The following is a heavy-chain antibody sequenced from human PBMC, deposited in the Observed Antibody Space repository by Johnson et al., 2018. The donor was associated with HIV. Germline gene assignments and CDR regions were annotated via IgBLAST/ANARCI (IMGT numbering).Heavy chain of an antibody. J-gene: IGHJ3*02. CDR2: IKQDGSEK. Sequence: VQLVESGGGLVQPGGSLRLSCAASGFTFSSYWMSWVRQAPGKGLEWVANIKQDGSEKYYVDSVKGRFTISRDNAKNSLYLQMNSLRAEDTAVYYCARDPTYYYDSSCYIQGGAFDIWGQGTMVTVSS. V-gene: IGHV3-7*01. CDR1: GFTFSSYW. CDR3: ARDPTYYYDSSCYIQGGAFDI. D-gene: IGHD3-22*01.